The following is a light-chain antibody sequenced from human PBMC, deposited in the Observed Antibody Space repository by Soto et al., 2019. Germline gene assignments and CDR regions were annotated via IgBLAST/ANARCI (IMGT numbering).Light chain of an antibody. CDR2: AAS. J-gene: IGKJ5*01. Sequence: TQSPATLSVSPGEGDTRSCRASQNIKNLLAWYQHRPGQSPRLLFYAASNRATGVPARFSGSGSGTEVTLALSSLQSEDSAVYYCQQYHNCPITFGQGTRLEIK. CDR1: QNIKNL. CDR3: QQYHNCPIT. V-gene: IGKV3-15*01.